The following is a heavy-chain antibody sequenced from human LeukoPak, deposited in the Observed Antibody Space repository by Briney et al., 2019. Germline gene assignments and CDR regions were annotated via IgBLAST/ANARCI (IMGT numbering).Heavy chain of an antibody. Sequence: PSETLSLTCTVSGGSLTSGRCYWRWPRQPPGKGLEWIGYIHYSGSTNYNPPLKSPVTISVDTSKNQFFLKLSSVTAADTAVYYCASGGSYYFLDSWGQGTLVTVSS. CDR2: IHYSGST. V-gene: IGHV4-61*01. J-gene: IGHJ4*02. D-gene: IGHD1-26*01. CDR3: ASGGSYYFLDS. CDR1: GGSLTSGRCY.